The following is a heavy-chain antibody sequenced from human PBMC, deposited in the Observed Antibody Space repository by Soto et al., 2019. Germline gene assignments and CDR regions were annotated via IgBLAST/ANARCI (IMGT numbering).Heavy chain of an antibody. Sequence: QVQLQESGPGLVKPSETLSLTCIVSGASISSRSSYWGWIRQPPGKGLEWVGTFYSGSTNYNPSLKSRVTMSVDTSKNQFSLKLSSVTAADTAVYYCAREPHTSTAMAPLDWGQGTLVTVSS. CDR2: FYSGST. J-gene: IGHJ4*02. CDR3: AREPHTSTAMAPLD. D-gene: IGHD5-18*01. CDR1: GASISSRSSY. V-gene: IGHV4-39*07.